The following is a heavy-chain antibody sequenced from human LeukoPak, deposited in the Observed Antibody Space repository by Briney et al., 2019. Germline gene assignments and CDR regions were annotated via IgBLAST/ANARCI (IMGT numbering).Heavy chain of an antibody. D-gene: IGHD3-9*01. CDR3: AREVDYDILTGQNWFDP. CDR1: GGTFSSYA. J-gene: IGHJ5*02. Sequence: SVKVSCKASGGTFSSYAISWVRQAPGQGLEWMGGIIPIFGTANYAQKFQGRVTITADESMSTAYMELSSLRSEDTAVYYCAREVDYDILTGQNWFDPWGQGTLVTVSS. V-gene: IGHV1-69*01. CDR2: IIPIFGTA.